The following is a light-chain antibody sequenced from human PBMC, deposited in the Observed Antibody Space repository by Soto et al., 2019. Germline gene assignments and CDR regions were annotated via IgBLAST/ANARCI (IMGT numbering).Light chain of an antibody. CDR1: QSITTNY. J-gene: IGKJ1*01. CDR2: GAS. V-gene: IGKV3-20*01. CDR3: QQYGNSPRT. Sequence: EIVLTQSLGTLSLSPGERATLFCRASQSITTNYIAWYQQKPGQAPRLLIYGASNRATGIPDRFSVSGSGTDFTLTISRLEPDDFAVYYCQQYGNSPRTFRQGPLVEVK.